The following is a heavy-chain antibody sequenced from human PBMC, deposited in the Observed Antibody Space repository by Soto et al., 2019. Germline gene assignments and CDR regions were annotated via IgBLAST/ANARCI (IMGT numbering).Heavy chain of an antibody. V-gene: IGHV4-31*03. D-gene: IGHD4-4*01. CDR1: GGSISSGGYY. J-gene: IGHJ4*02. Sequence: QVQLQESGPGLVKPSQTLSLTCTVSGGSISSGGYYWSWIRQHPGKGLEWIGYIYYSGSTYYNPSLKSRVTISVDTSKHQFALKLSSVTAADTAVYYCARGGWTNVTPFTYFDYWGQGTLVTVSS. CDR2: IYYSGST. CDR3: ARGGWTNVTPFTYFDY.